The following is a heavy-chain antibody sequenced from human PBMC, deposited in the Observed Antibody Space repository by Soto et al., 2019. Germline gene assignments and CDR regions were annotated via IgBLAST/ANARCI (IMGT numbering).Heavy chain of an antibody. CDR2: FYYDGRT. CDR3: ARRSHIVVAQT. D-gene: IGHD2-21*01. Sequence: AETLSLTCVVSGASFSDANYYWVWIRQPPGEGLEWIGSFYYDGRTYYNASLKSRVTISVDTSKNHFSLMLTSVTAADTAVYYCARRSHIVVAQTWGQGTLVTVSS. CDR1: GASFSDANYY. V-gene: IGHV4-39*02. J-gene: IGHJ4*02.